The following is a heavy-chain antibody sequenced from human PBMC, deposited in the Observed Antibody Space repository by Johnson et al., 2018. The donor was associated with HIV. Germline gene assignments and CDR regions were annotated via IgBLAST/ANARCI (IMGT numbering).Heavy chain of an antibody. D-gene: IGHD6-6*01. CDR2: IYSGGST. Sequence: VQLVESGGGLVKPGGSLRLSCAASGFTFSDFYMSWIRQAPGKGLEWVSVIYSGGSTYYADSVKGRFTISRDNSKNTLYLQMNSLRAEDTAVYYCAKQLAGHDAFDIWGQGTMVTVSS. CDR1: GFTFSDFY. CDR3: AKQLAGHDAFDI. V-gene: IGHV3-66*02. J-gene: IGHJ3*02.